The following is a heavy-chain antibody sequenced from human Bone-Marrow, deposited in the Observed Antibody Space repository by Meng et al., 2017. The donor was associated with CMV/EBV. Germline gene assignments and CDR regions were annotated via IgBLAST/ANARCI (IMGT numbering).Heavy chain of an antibody. CDR3: AGLIVPVTFDY. CDR1: GGSFSGYY. D-gene: IGHD2-2*01. J-gene: IGHJ4*02. Sequence: SETLSLTCAFYGGSFSGYYWSWFRQSPGKGLEWIAEFNLSGITKYNPSLKSRVTISAGTSKNQFSLRLSSVTAADSGVYSCAGLIVPVTFDYWGQGTVVTVSS. CDR2: FNLSGIT. V-gene: IGHV4-34*01.